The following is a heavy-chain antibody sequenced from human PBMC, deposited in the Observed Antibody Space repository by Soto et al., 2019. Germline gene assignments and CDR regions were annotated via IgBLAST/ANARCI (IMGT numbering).Heavy chain of an antibody. CDR3: ARAQTHYDILTGYRPNYFDY. J-gene: IGHJ4*02. D-gene: IGHD3-9*01. CDR1: GYTFTSYY. CDR2: INPSGGST. Sequence: APVKVSCKASGYTFTSYYMHWVRQAPGQRLEWMGIINPSGGSTSYAQKFQGRVTMTRDTSTSTVYMELSSLRSDDTAVYYCARAQTHYDILTGYRPNYFDYWGRGTLVTVSS. V-gene: IGHV1-46*03.